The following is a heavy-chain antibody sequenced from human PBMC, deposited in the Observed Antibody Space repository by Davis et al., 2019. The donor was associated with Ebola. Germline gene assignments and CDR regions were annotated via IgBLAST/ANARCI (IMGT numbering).Heavy chain of an antibody. CDR1: GGTFSSYA. CDR3: ARGGYSSGWYEY. Sequence: AASVKVSCKASGGTFSSYAISWVRQAPGQGLEWMGGIIPIFGTANYAQKFQGRVTITADESTSTAYMELSSLRSDDTAVYYCARGGYSSGWYEYWGQGTLVTVSS. CDR2: IIPIFGTA. V-gene: IGHV1-69*13. D-gene: IGHD6-19*01. J-gene: IGHJ4*02.